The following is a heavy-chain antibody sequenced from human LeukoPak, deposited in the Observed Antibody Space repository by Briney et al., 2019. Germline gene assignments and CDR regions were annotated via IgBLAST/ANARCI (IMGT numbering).Heavy chain of an antibody. CDR1: GFTFSSYE. CDR3: AELGITIIGGV. J-gene: IGHJ6*04. Sequence: GGSLRLSCAASGFTFSSYEMNWVRQAPGKGLEWVSYISSSGSTIYYVDSVKGRFTISRDNAKNSLYLQMNSLRAEDTAVYYCAELGITIIGGVWGKGTTVTISS. D-gene: IGHD3-10*02. V-gene: IGHV3-48*03. CDR2: ISSSGSTI.